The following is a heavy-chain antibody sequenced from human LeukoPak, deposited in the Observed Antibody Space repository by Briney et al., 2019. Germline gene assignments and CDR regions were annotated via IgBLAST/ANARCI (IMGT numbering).Heavy chain of an antibody. CDR3: ASRAYGGYYDY. J-gene: IGHJ4*02. Sequence: SETLSLTCTVSGGSISSYYWSWIRQPPGKGLEWIGYIYYSGSTNYNPSLKSRVTISVDTSKNQFSLKLSSVTAADTAVYYCASRAYGGYYDYWGQGTLVTVSS. D-gene: IGHD4/OR15-4a*01. V-gene: IGHV4-59*01. CDR1: GGSISSYY. CDR2: IYYSGST.